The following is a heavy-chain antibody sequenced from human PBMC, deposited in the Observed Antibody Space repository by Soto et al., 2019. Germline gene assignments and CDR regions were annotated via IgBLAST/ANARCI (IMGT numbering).Heavy chain of an antibody. CDR3: ARDRVPYSGPLGDYYYMDV. Sequence: SETLSLTCTVSGGSISSYYWSWIRQPPGKGLEWIGYIYYSGSTNYNPSLKSRVTISVDTSKNQFSLKLSSVTAADTAVYYCARDRVPYSGPLGDYYYMDVWGKGTTVTVSS. CDR2: IYYSGST. V-gene: IGHV4-59*01. CDR1: GGSISSYY. D-gene: IGHD5-12*01. J-gene: IGHJ6*03.